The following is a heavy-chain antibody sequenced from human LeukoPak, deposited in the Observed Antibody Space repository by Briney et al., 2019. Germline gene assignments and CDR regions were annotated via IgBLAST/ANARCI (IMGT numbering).Heavy chain of an antibody. Sequence: PSETLSLTCAVYGGSFSGYYWSWIRQPPGKGLEWIGYIYYSGSTNYNPSLKSRVTISVDTSKNQFSLKLSSVTAADTAVYYCARVGRDGGIVDYWGQGTLVTVSS. V-gene: IGHV4-59*01. D-gene: IGHD3-22*01. CDR2: IYYSGST. CDR3: ARVGRDGGIVDY. J-gene: IGHJ4*02. CDR1: GGSFSGYY.